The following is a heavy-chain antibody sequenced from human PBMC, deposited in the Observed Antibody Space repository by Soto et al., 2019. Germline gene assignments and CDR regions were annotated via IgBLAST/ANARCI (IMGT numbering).Heavy chain of an antibody. CDR3: ARLSTSVTVFDY. V-gene: IGHV4-4*02. D-gene: IGHD4-17*01. J-gene: IGHJ4*02. CDR1: GGSISSSNW. CDR2: IYHRGST. Sequence: SETLSLTCAVSGGSISSSNWWSWVRQPPGKGLEWIGEIYHRGSTNYNSSLKSRVTISVDKSKNQFSLNLSSVTAADTAVYYCARLSTSVTVFDYWGQGTLVTVSS.